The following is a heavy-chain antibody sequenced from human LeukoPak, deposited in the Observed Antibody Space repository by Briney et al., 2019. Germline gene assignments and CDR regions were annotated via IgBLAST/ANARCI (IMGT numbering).Heavy chain of an antibody. CDR1: GFTFSSYG. V-gene: IGHV3-30*19. CDR2: ISYHGSNK. D-gene: IGHD2-8*01. CDR3: ARGEYCTNGVCYHPLSLDY. J-gene: IGHJ4*02. Sequence: PGGSLRLSCAASGFTFSSYGMHWVRQAPGKGLEWVAVISYHGSNKYYADSVKGRFTISRDNSKNTLYLQMNSLRAEDTAVYYCARGEYCTNGVCYHPLSLDYWGQGTLVTVSS.